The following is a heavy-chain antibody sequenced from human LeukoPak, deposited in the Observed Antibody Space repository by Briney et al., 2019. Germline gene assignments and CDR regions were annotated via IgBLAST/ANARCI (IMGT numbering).Heavy chain of an antibody. CDR1: GYTFTSYD. V-gene: IGHV1-8*01. D-gene: IGHD6-6*01. CDR3: ARGSPYSSSSRDAFDI. Sequence: APVKVSCKASGYTFTSYDINWVRQATGQGLEWMGWMNPNSGNTGYAQKFQGRVTMTRNTSISTAYMELSSLRSEDTAVYYCARGSPYSSSSRDAFDIWGQGTMVTVSS. CDR2: MNPNSGNT. J-gene: IGHJ3*02.